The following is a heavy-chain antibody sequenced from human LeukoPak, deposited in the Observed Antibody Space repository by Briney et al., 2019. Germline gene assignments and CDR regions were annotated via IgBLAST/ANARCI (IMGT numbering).Heavy chain of an antibody. CDR3: TRDGHFDY. J-gene: IGHJ4*02. Sequence: ASVKVSCKASGSTFTGYNMKWLRQAPGQGLEWMGWIHPNSVGTNYAKKLQGRVTMTRAPSTSPAYMELSRLRSDDTAIYYYTRDGHFDYWGQGTLATVSS. CDR2: IHPNSVGT. CDR1: GSTFTGYN. V-gene: IGHV1-2*02.